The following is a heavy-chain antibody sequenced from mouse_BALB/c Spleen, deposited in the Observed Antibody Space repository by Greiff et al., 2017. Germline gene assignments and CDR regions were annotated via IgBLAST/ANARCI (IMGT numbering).Heavy chain of an antibody. Sequence: DVKLVESGGGLVKPGGSLKLSCAASGFTFSSYAMSWVRQTPEKRLEWVASISSGGSTYYPDSVKGRFTISRDNARNILYLQMSSLRSEDTAMYYCAREGPYGYPWFAYWGQGTLVTVSA. D-gene: IGHD2-2*01. CDR1: GFTFSSYA. V-gene: IGHV5-6-5*01. CDR2: ISSGGST. CDR3: AREGPYGYPWFAY. J-gene: IGHJ3*01.